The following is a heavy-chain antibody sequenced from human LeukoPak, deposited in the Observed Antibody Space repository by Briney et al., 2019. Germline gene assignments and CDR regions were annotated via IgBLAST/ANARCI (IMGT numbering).Heavy chain of an antibody. CDR2: IIPIFGTA. D-gene: IGHD3-10*01. J-gene: IGHJ1*01. CDR1: GGTFSSYA. CDR3: ARDLDGSEAFQH. V-gene: IGHV1-69*05. Sequence: SVKISCKASGGTFSSYAISWVRQAPGQGLEWMGRIIPIFGTANYAQKFQGRVTSTTDESTSTAYMELSSLRSEDTAVYYCARDLDGSEAFQHWGQGTLVTVSS.